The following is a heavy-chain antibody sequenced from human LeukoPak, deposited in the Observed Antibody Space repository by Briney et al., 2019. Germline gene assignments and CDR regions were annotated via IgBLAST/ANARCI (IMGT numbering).Heavy chain of an antibody. J-gene: IGHJ4*02. V-gene: IGHV3-30*03. CDR3: ARDRAWNYFDY. Sequence: GRSLRLSCAPAGFTFSRHGMHWVRQAPGKGLEWVAIISNDGSRKYYAHSVEGRFTISRDNSKNTLYLQMDSLRAEDTAVYYCARDRAWNYFDYWGQGTLVTVSS. CDR2: ISNDGSRK. D-gene: IGHD3-3*01. CDR1: GFTFSRHG.